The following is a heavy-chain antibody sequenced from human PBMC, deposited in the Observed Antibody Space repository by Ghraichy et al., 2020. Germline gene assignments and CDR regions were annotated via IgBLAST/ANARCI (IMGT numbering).Heavy chain of an antibody. V-gene: IGHV1-69*13. Sequence: SVKVSCKASGGTLSSFAISWVRLAPGQGLQWVGGVIPALGTVNYAQKFQGRVTIIADELTTTASMELKSLRSEDTATYYCAKLSYAVVGPSSGNPRKFYYGLDVWGQGTTVIVSS. J-gene: IGHJ6*02. CDR3: AKLSYAVVGPSSGNPRKFYYGLDV. CDR1: GGTLSSFA. D-gene: IGHD2-2*01. CDR2: VIPALGTV.